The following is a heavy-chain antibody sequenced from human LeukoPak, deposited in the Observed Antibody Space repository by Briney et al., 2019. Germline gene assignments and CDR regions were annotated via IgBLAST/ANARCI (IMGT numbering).Heavy chain of an antibody. D-gene: IGHD3-9*01. Sequence: PSETLSLTCAVYGGSFSGYYWSWIRQPPGKGLEWIGEINHSGSTNYNPSLKSRVTISVDTSKNQFSLKLSSVTAEDTAVYYCASLFDWPFDYWGQGTLVTVSS. CDR3: ASLFDWPFDY. J-gene: IGHJ4*02. V-gene: IGHV4-34*01. CDR1: GGSFSGYY. CDR2: INHSGST.